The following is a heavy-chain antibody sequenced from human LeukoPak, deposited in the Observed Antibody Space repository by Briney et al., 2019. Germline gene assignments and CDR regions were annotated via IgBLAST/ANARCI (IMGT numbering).Heavy chain of an antibody. J-gene: IGHJ4*02. V-gene: IGHV4-59*01. CDR1: GGSISNYY. CDR3: ARGVGATTSLLH. CDR2: ISYSGST. Sequence: PSETLSLTCTVSGGSISNYYRSWIRQPPGKGLEWIGYISYSGSTNYNPSLKSRATISLDTSKSQFSLNLSSVTAADTAVYYCARGVGATTSLLHWGQGTLVTVSS. D-gene: IGHD1-26*01.